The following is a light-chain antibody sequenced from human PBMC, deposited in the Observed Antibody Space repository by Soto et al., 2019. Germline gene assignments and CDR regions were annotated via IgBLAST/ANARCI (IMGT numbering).Light chain of an antibody. CDR3: SSYTSSSTLGV. Sequence: QSALTQPASVSGSPGRSITISCTGTSSDVGGYNYVSWYQQHPGKAPKLMIYDVSIRPSGVSNRFSGSKSGNTASLTISGLQAEDEADYYCSSYTSSSTLGVFGGGTKVTVL. V-gene: IGLV2-14*01. CDR2: DVS. J-gene: IGLJ2*01. CDR1: SSDVGGYNY.